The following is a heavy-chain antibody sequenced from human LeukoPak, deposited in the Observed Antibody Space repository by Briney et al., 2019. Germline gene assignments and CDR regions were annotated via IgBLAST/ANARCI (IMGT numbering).Heavy chain of an antibody. CDR2: INHSGST. Sequence: SETLSLTCAVYGGSFSGYYWSWIRQPPGKGLEWIGEINHSGSTNYNPSLKSRVTISVDTSKNQFSLKLSSVTAADTAVYYCARNTYGYKFSMDVWGKGTTVTVSS. CDR1: GGSFSGYY. D-gene: IGHD5-24*01. CDR3: ARNTYGYKFSMDV. V-gene: IGHV4-34*01. J-gene: IGHJ6*03.